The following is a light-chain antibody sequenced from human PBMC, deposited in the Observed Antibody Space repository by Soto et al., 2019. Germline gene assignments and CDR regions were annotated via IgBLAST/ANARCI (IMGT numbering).Light chain of an antibody. CDR1: SSDIGTYNF. V-gene: IGLV2-14*01. J-gene: IGLJ1*01. CDR2: DVS. CDR3: NSYRSGTSYV. Sequence: QSALTQPASVSGSPGQSITISCTGTSSDIGTYNFVSWYQKHPGKAPKLMIYDVSDRPSGVSNRFSGSKSGNTASLTISGLQAEDEADYYCNSYRSGTSYVFGTGTKLTVL.